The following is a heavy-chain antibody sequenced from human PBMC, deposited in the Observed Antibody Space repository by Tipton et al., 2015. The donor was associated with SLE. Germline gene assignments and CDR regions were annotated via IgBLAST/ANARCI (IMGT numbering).Heavy chain of an antibody. CDR1: GGSINSYY. Sequence: TLSLTCTVSGGSINSYYWNWIRQSPGKGLEWIGYFHHSGSTNYNPSLQSRVTISRDPSKNQFSLKLSSVTAADTAVYYCAREPLEVREWFDLWGRGTLVTVSS. CDR2: FHHSGST. J-gene: IGHJ2*01. CDR3: AREPLEVREWFDL. D-gene: IGHD3-3*01. V-gene: IGHV4-59*12.